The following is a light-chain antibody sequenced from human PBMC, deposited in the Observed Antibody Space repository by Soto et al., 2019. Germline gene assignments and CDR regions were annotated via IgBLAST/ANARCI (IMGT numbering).Light chain of an antibody. Sequence: QSALTQPASVSGSPGQSITISCTGTRSDIGAYNYVSWYQRHPGKAPKLLIYDVNSRPSGVSNRFSGSKSGNTASLTISGLQAEDEAEYFCSSYTSTDTLYVFGSGTKLTVL. CDR3: SSYTSTDTLYV. J-gene: IGLJ1*01. CDR1: RSDIGAYNY. V-gene: IGLV2-14*01. CDR2: DVN.